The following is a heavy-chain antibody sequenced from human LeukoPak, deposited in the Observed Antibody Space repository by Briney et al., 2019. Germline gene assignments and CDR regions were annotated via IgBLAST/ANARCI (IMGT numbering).Heavy chain of an antibody. Sequence: SETLSLTCTVSGGSISSYYWSWIRQPPGKGLEWIGYIYYSGSTYYNPSLKSRVTISVDTSKNQFSLKLSSVTAADTAVYYCASPDSSGWATFDYWGQGTLVTVSS. CDR2: IYYSGST. CDR1: GGSISSYY. J-gene: IGHJ4*02. CDR3: ASPDSSGWATFDY. D-gene: IGHD6-19*01. V-gene: IGHV4-59*08.